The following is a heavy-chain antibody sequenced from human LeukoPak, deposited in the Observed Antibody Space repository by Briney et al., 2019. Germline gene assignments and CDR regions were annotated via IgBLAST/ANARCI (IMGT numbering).Heavy chain of an antibody. D-gene: IGHD3-10*01. CDR2: IYPDDSDT. Sequence: GESLKISCETPGYTFTKFWVGWVRQTPGKGLEWLGMIYPDDSDTRYSPSFQGQVTMSVDKSISIVYLHWSSLKASDTAIYYCVRGKGSGTYYGFDYWGQGTVVSVVS. CDR1: GYTFTKFW. V-gene: IGHV5-51*01. J-gene: IGHJ4*02. CDR3: VRGKGSGTYYGFDY.